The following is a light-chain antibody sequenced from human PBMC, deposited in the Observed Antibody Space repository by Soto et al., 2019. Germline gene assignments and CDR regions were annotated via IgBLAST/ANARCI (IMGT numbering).Light chain of an antibody. CDR3: QQYNSYPWT. CDR2: KAS. CDR1: QSINSW. J-gene: IGKJ1*01. V-gene: IGKV1-5*03. Sequence: DIPMTQSPSTLSASVGDRVTIACRASQSINSWLAWYQQKPGKAPKLLIYKASSLESGVPSRFSGSGSGTEFTLTISSLQPDDFATYYCQQYNSYPWTFGQGTNVEIK.